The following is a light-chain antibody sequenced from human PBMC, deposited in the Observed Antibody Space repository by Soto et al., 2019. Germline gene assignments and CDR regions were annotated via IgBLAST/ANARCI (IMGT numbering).Light chain of an antibody. J-gene: IGLJ3*02. V-gene: IGLV1-40*01. CDR1: NSNIGAGYD. CDR2: GNS. Sequence: QSVLTQPPSVSGAPGQRVTISCTGYNSNIGAGYDVHWYQQLPGTAPKLLIYGNSNRPSGVPDRFSASKSGTSASMSITGLKAEDEADYYCQSYDISLIGWVFGGGTKLTVL. CDR3: QSYDISLIGWV.